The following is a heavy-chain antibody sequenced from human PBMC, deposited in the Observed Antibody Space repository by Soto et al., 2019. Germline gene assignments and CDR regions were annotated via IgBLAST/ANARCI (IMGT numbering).Heavy chain of an antibody. V-gene: IGHV4-30-4*01. CDR1: GVSISSGYYY. Sequence: PSETLSLTCTVSGVSISSGYYYCSWIRQPPGKGLEWIGYIYYSGSTYYNPSLKSRVTISVDTSKNQFSLKLSSVTASDTAVYYRARVEHNRIAARHRVTLIHSYYGMEFWGQGTRVTVSS. CDR2: IYYSGST. CDR3: ARVEHNRIAARHRVTLIHSYYGMEF. J-gene: IGHJ6*02. D-gene: IGHD6-6*01.